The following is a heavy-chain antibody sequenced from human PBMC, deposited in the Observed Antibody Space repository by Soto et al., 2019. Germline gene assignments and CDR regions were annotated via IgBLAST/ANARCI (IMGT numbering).Heavy chain of an antibody. CDR3: VVAAHPYYADC. CDR2: LRAYNGNT. CDR1: GYTFTSYG. Sequence: QVQLVQSGAEVKKPGASVKVSCKASGYTFTSYGISWVRQSPGQGLEWMGWLRAYNGNTNYAQKLQGRVTMTTDTSTSTAYMELRSLRSDDTAVDYCVVAAHPYYADCWGQGTLVTVSS. J-gene: IGHJ4*02. D-gene: IGHD2-15*01. V-gene: IGHV1-18*01.